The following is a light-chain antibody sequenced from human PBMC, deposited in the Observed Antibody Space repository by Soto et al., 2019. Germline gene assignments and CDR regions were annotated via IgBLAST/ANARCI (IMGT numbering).Light chain of an antibody. Sequence: EIVLTQSPGTLSLSPGERATLSCRASQSVSSSYLAWYQQKPGQAPRLLIYGASSRATGIPDRFSGSGSGTDFTLPVSRLEPEDFAVYYRQQYGSSSWTFGQGTKVEIK. CDR2: GAS. CDR1: QSVSSSY. J-gene: IGKJ1*01. CDR3: QQYGSSSWT. V-gene: IGKV3-20*01.